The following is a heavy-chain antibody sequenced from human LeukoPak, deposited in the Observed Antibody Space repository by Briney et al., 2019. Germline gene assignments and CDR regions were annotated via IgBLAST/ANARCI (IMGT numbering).Heavy chain of an antibody. CDR2: IYNTGTT. Sequence: PSETLSLTRTVSGGSISSYYWSWIRQPPGQGLEWLGYIYNTGTTYYNPSLESRVTISIDTSNNQFYLKLSSMTAADTAVYYCARYDYGWYMDLWGRGTLVTVSS. D-gene: IGHD4-17*01. J-gene: IGHJ2*01. CDR3: ARYDYGWYMDL. V-gene: IGHV4-4*09. CDR1: GGSISSYY.